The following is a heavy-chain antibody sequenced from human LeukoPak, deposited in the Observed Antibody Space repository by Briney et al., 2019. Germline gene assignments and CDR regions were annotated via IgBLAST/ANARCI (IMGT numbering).Heavy chain of an antibody. D-gene: IGHD5-24*01. J-gene: IGHJ4*02. Sequence: SETLSLTCTVSGYSISSGYYWGWIRQPPGKGLEWIGSIYHSGSTYYNPSLKSRVTISVDTSKNQFSLKLSSVTAADTAVYYCARGPWPQHPTDYWGQGTLVTVSS. CDR1: GYSISSGYY. CDR2: IYHSGST. V-gene: IGHV4-38-2*02. CDR3: ARGPWPQHPTDY.